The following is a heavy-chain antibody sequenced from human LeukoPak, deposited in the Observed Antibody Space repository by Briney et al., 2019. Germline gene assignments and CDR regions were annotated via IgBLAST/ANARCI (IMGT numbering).Heavy chain of an antibody. Sequence: SVKVSXKASGYTFTSYGISWVRQAPGQGLEWMGGIIPIFGTANYAQKFQGRVTITADESTSTAYMELSSLRSEDTAVYYCARGLSPTYSSSRSVDYWGQGTLVTVSS. CDR3: ARGLSPTYSSSRSVDY. CDR1: GYTFTSYG. J-gene: IGHJ4*02. V-gene: IGHV1-69*13. CDR2: IIPIFGTA. D-gene: IGHD6-6*01.